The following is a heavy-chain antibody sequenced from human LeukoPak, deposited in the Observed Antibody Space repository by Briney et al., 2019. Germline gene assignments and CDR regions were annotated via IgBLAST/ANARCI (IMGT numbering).Heavy chain of an antibody. CDR2: ISFDGSDK. D-gene: IGHD3-16*02. V-gene: IGHV3-30-3*01. Sequence: GGSLRLSCSASGFSFRDYAIHWVRQAPGKGLEWVTAISFDGSDKYYAGSVKGRFTISRDNSKNTLYLQMNSLRAEDTAVYYCAKAGLRLGELSSFDYWGQGTLVTVSS. CDR1: GFSFRDYA. J-gene: IGHJ4*02. CDR3: AKAGLRLGELSSFDY.